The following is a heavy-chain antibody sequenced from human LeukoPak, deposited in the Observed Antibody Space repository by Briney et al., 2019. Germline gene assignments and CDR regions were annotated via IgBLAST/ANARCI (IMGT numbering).Heavy chain of an antibody. CDR3: ARVNSGSFTFDY. V-gene: IGHV3-53*01. CDR2: IYSGGGT. D-gene: IGHD1-26*01. CDR1: GFTFSSFA. J-gene: IGHJ4*02. Sequence: GGSLRHSCVASGFTFSSFAMSWVRQAPGKGLEWVSVIYSGGGTYYADSVRGRFTISRDNSKNTLYLQMNSLRAEDTAVYYCARVNSGSFTFDYWGQGTLVTVSS.